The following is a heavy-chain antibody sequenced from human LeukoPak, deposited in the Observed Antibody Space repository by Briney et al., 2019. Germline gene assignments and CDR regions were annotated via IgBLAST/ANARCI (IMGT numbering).Heavy chain of an antibody. CDR3: ARDYYGSGDYYYMDV. V-gene: IGHV1-69*06. J-gene: IGHJ6*03. Sequence: SVKVPCKASGGTFSSYAISWVRQAPGQGLEWMGGIIPIFGTANYAQKFQGRVTITADKSTSTAYMELSSLRSEDTAVYYCARDYYGSGDYYYMDVWGKGTTVTVSS. CDR2: IIPIFGTA. CDR1: GGTFSSYA. D-gene: IGHD3-10*01.